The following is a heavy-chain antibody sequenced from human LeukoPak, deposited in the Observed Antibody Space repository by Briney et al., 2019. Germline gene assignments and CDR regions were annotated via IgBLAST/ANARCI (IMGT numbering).Heavy chain of an antibody. Sequence: PGGSLRLSCAASGFTLSTYTMNWVRQAPGKGLEWVSSISSSSNYIYYVDSVKGRFTISRDDAKNSLSLQMNSLRAEDTAVYYCARSGIKMVRGVIIKSPYHMDLWGKGTTVTVSS. J-gene: IGHJ6*03. D-gene: IGHD3-10*01. V-gene: IGHV3-21*01. CDR2: ISSSSNYI. CDR1: GFTLSTYT. CDR3: ARSGIKMVRGVIIKSPYHMDL.